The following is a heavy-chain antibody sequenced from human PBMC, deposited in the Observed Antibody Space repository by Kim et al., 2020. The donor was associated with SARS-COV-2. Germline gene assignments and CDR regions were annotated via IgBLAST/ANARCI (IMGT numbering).Heavy chain of an antibody. V-gene: IGHV4-34*01. J-gene: IGHJ6*02. CDR3: ARAPHYDILTGYLRGGYYYGMDV. CDR1: GGSFSGYY. Sequence: SETLSLTCAVYGGSFSGYYWSWIRQPPGKGLEWIGEINHSGSTNYNPSLKSRVTISVDTSKNQFSLKLSSVTAADTAVYYCARAPHYDILTGYLRGGYYYGMDVWGQGTTVTVSS. D-gene: IGHD3-9*01. CDR2: INHSGST.